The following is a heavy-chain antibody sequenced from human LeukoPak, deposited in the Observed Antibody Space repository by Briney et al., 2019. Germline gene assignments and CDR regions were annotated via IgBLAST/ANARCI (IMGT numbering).Heavy chain of an antibody. V-gene: IGHV4-59*12. J-gene: IGHJ3*02. CDR3: ARANLYDSSGHYDAFDI. CDR1: GGSISSYY. Sequence: SETLSLTCTVSGGSISSYYWTWIRQPPGKGLEWIGYIYYSGSTNYNPSLKSRVTISVDTSKNQFSLKLSSVTAADTAVYYCARANLYDSSGHYDAFDIWGQGTMVTVSS. D-gene: IGHD3-22*01. CDR2: IYYSGST.